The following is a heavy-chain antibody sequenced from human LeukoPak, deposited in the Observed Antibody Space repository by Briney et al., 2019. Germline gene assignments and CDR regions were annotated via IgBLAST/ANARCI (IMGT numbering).Heavy chain of an antibody. CDR1: GFTFSDYY. CDR2: ISYDGSNK. CDR3: ARDRGKRVETSMVGFP. D-gene: IGHD5-18*01. V-gene: IGHV3-30*03. J-gene: IGHJ5*02. Sequence: GGSLRLSCAASGFTFSDYYMSWIRQAPGKGLEWVAVISYDGSNKYYADSVKGRFTISRDNAKNSLYLQMNNLRAEDTAVYYCARDRGKRVETSMVGFPWGQGTLVTVSS.